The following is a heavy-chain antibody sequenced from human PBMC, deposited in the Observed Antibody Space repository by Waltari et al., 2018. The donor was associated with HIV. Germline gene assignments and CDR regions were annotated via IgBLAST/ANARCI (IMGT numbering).Heavy chain of an antibody. CDR3: AREVYSGYDRGIDY. CDR2: FYLSGST. D-gene: IGHD5-12*01. CDR1: GYSISSGYS. Sequence: QVQLQESGPGLVKPSETLSLTGAVPGYSISSGYSWGLIRQPPGKGLEWIGSFYLSGSTYYNPSLKSRVTISVDTSKNQFSLKLSSVIAADTAVYYCAREVYSGYDRGIDYWGQGTLVTVSS. J-gene: IGHJ4*02. V-gene: IGHV4-38-2*02.